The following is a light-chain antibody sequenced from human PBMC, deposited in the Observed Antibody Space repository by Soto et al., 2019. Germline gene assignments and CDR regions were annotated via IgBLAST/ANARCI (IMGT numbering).Light chain of an antibody. CDR2: KSS. CDR3: QQYSSYWT. J-gene: IGKJ1*01. Sequence: ILMSQSPSSLSASVGDTVTITCRASQDVDKWLAWYQQKPGKAPKLLIYKSSTLIGGVPSRFSAVGSVTEYSLSISGLQPEDVATYYCQQYSSYWTFGQGTMVEIK. V-gene: IGKV1-5*03. CDR1: QDVDKW.